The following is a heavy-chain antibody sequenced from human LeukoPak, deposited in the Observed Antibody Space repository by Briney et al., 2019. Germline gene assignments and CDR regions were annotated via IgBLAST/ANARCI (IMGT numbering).Heavy chain of an antibody. CDR2: IYHSGST. CDR1: GYSISSGYY. CDR3: ARAKCGGDCYPRASNWFDP. D-gene: IGHD2-21*02. V-gene: IGHV4-38-2*01. J-gene: IGHJ5*02. Sequence: PSETLSLTCAVSGYSISSGYYWGWIRQPPGKGLEWIGSIYHSGSTYYNPSLKSRVTISVDTSKNQFSLKLSSVTAAGTAVYYCARAKCGGDCYPRASNWFDPWGQGTLVTVSS.